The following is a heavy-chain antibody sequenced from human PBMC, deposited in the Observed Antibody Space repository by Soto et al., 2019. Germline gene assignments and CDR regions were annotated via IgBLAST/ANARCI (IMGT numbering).Heavy chain of an antibody. J-gene: IGHJ4*02. CDR1: GFTFSSYG. CDR2: ISYDGSNK. D-gene: IGHD3-22*01. Sequence: LGGSLRLSCAASGFTFSSYGMHWVRQAPGKGLEWVAVISYDGSNKYYADSVKGRFTISRDNSKNTLYLQMNSLRAEDTAVYYCAKDDSYDSSGSIYWGQGTLVTVSS. V-gene: IGHV3-30*18. CDR3: AKDDSYDSSGSIY.